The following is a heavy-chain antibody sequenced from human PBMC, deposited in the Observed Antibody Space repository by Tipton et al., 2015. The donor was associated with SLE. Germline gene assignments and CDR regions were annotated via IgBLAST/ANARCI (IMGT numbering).Heavy chain of an antibody. CDR1: GFTFSSYS. D-gene: IGHD6-13*01. J-gene: IGHJ3*02. CDR3: ATLTYIAAAGDDAFDI. V-gene: IGHV3-48*01. Sequence: SLRLSCAASGFTFSSYSMHWVRQAPGKGLEWVSYISSSSSTIYYADSVKGRFTISRDNAKNSLYLQMNSLRAEDTAVYYCATLTYIAAAGDDAFDIWGQGTMVTVSS. CDR2: ISSSSSTI.